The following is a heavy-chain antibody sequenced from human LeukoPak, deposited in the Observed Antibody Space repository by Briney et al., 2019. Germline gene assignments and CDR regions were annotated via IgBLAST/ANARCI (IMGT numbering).Heavy chain of an antibody. CDR1: GFTFSSYW. J-gene: IGHJ3*02. CDR3: AREGSGSYKAFDI. V-gene: IGHV3-7*03. Sequence: GGSLRLSCAASGFTFSSYWMSWVRQAPGRGLEWVANIKQDGSEKHYVDSMKGRFTISRDNTKNSLYLQVNSLRAEDTAVYYCAREGSGSYKAFDIWGQGTMVTVSS. D-gene: IGHD1-26*01. CDR2: IKQDGSEK.